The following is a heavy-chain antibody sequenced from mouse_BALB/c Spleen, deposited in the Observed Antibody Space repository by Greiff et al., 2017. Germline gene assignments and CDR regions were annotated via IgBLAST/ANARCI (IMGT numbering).Heavy chain of an antibody. CDR3: ARSVGQGYFDV. V-gene: IGHV1S135*01. CDR2: IDPYNGAT. D-gene: IGHD3-3*01. Sequence: VQLQQSGPELVKPGASVKVSCKASGYAFTSYNMYWVKQSHGKSLEWIGYIDPYNGATSYNQNFKDKASLTVDKSSSTAYMELHSLTSEDSAVYYCARSVGQGYFDVWGAGTTVTVSS. J-gene: IGHJ1*01. CDR1: GYAFTSYN.